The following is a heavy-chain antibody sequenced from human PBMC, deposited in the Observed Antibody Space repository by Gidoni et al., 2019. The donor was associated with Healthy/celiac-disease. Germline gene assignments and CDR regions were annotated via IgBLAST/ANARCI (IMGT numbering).Heavy chain of an antibody. CDR2: IYYSGST. CDR3: ARARGAEQWFPDFDY. CDR1: GGSISSYY. J-gene: IGHJ4*02. D-gene: IGHD6-19*01. Sequence: QVQLQESGPGLVKPSETLSLTCTVSGGSISSYYWSWIRQPPGKGLEWIGYIYYSGSTNYNPSLKSRVTISVDTSKNQFSLKLSSVTAADTAVYYCARARGAEQWFPDFDYWGQGTLVTVSS. V-gene: IGHV4-59*01.